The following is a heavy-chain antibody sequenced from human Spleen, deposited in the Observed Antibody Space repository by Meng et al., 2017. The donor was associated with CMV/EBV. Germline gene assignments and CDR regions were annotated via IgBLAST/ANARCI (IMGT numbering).Heavy chain of an antibody. J-gene: IGHJ4*02. CDR2: INHSGTT. Sequence: YGRSLSGYYWSWIRQPPGKGLEWIGEINHSGTTNYNPSLKSRVTISVDTSENQFSLKLTSVTAADTAIYYCARAPYCSTTSCYPLDNWGQGTLVTVSS. CDR1: GRSLSGYY. D-gene: IGHD2-2*01. CDR3: ARAPYCSTTSCYPLDN. V-gene: IGHV4-34*01.